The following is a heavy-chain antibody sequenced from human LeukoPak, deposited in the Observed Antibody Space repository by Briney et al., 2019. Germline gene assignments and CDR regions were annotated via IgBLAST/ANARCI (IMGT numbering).Heavy chain of an antibody. J-gene: IGHJ4*02. V-gene: IGHV3-21*01. Sequence: NPGGSLRLSCAASGFTFSSYSMNWVRQAPGKGLEWVSSISSSSSYIYYADSVKGRFTISRDNAKNSLYLQMYSLRAEDTAVYYCARENIVLMVYAIDDWGQGTLVTVSS. CDR3: ARENIVLMVYAIDD. CDR1: GFTFSSYS. CDR2: ISSSSSYI. D-gene: IGHD2-8*01.